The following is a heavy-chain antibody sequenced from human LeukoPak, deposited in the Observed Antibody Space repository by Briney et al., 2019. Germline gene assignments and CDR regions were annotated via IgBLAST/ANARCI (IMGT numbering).Heavy chain of an antibody. CDR1: GFTFRSYW. Sequence: GGSLRLSCAASGFTFRSYWMSWVRQAPGKGLEWVANIKQDGSEKYYVDSVKGRFTISRDNAKNSLYLQMNSLRAEDTAVCYCASPDYGDNYYWCFDLWGRGTLVTVSS. D-gene: IGHD4-17*01. CDR3: ASPDYGDNYYWCFDL. CDR2: IKQDGSEK. J-gene: IGHJ2*01. V-gene: IGHV3-7*03.